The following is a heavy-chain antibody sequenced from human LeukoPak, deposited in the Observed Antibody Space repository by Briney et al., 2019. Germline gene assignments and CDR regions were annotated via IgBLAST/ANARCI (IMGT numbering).Heavy chain of an antibody. CDR2: IYYRGST. D-gene: IGHD5-12*01. Sequence: SSETLSLTCTVSGGSISSYYWSWIRQPPGKGLEWIGYIYYRGSTNYNPSLKSRVTVSVDTSKNQFSLKLSSVTAADTAVYYCAREGRDGYNHWGQGTLVTVSS. V-gene: IGHV4-59*01. CDR3: AREGRDGYNH. CDR1: GGSISSYY. J-gene: IGHJ5*02.